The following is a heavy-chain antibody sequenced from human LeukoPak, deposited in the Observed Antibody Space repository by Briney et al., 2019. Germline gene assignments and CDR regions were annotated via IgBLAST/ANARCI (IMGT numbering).Heavy chain of an antibody. J-gene: IGHJ4*02. CDR2: VSGYSGRT. D-gene: IGHD2-2*01. CDR3: AYQMGDY. Sequence: GGSLRLSCEASGFNFSRAAMTWVRQAPGKGLEWVSGVSGYSGRTEYAGSVKGRFTISRDDSKNTLFLQMNSLGVEDTALYYCAYQMGDYWGQGTLVIVSS. V-gene: IGHV3-23*01. CDR1: GFNFSRAA.